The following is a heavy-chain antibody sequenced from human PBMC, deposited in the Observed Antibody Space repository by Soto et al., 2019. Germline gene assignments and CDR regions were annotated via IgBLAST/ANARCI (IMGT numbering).Heavy chain of an antibody. V-gene: IGHV1-3*01. J-gene: IGHJ4*02. CDR2: INAGNGNT. CDR1: GYTFTSYA. D-gene: IGHD2-21*01. CDR3: ARSPLWSNPKNDY. Sequence: GASVKVSCKASGYTFTSYAIHWVRQAPGQRLEWMGWINAGNGNTKYSQKFQGRVTITRDTSASTAYMELSSLRSEDTAVYYCARSPLWSNPKNDYWGQGTLVTVSS.